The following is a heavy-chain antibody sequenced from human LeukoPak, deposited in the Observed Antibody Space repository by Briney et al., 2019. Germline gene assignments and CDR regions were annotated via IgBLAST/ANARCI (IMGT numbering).Heavy chain of an antibody. V-gene: IGHV3-48*01. CDR3: ARDQGYFDY. CDR2: ITRSSSAK. Sequence: GGSLRLSCVASGFTFSSYSMNWVRQAPGKGLEWVSYITRSSSAKFYADSVKGRFTISRDNAENLLYLQMNSLRAEDTAVYYCARDQGYFDYWGQGTLVTVSS. CDR1: GFTFSSYS. J-gene: IGHJ4*02.